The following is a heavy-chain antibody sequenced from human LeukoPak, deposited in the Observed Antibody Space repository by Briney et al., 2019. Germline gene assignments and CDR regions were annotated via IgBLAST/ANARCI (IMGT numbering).Heavy chain of an antibody. V-gene: IGHV1-2*02. D-gene: IGHD3-22*01. CDR3: ARDPPSHYYDSSDY. Sequence: ASVKVSCKASGYTFTGYYMHWVRQAPGQGLEWMGWINPNSGGTNYAQKFQGRVTMTRDTSISTAYMELSRLRSDDTAVYYCARDPPSHYYDSSDYWGQGTLVTVSS. CDR1: GYTFTGYY. J-gene: IGHJ4*02. CDR2: INPNSGGT.